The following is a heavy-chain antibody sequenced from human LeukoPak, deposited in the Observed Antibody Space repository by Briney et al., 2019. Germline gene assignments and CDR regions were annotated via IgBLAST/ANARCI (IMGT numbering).Heavy chain of an antibody. D-gene: IGHD3-3*02. Sequence: PGGSLRLSCVGSGFTISNYWMHWVHQAPGTGLVWVSRIHPDGSITTYADSVRGRFTISRDNTKNTLYLQMNSLRAEDTAVYYCAPQQAFSPYNWFDPWGQGTLVTVSS. V-gene: IGHV3-74*03. CDR1: GFTISNYW. CDR2: IHPDGSIT. CDR3: APQQAFSPYNWFDP. J-gene: IGHJ5*02.